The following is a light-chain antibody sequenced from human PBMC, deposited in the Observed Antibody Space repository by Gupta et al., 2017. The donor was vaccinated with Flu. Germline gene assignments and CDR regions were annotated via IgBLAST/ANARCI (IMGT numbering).Light chain of an antibody. J-gene: IGLJ3*02. Sequence: GQTATITCSGDALPRKYAYWYQQKSGQAPVLVIYEDIKRPSGIPDRFSGSSSATMATLTISGAQAEDEADYYCFSPDGSANYWVFGGGTKLTVL. V-gene: IGLV3-10*01. CDR2: EDI. CDR1: ALPRKY. CDR3: FSPDGSANYWV.